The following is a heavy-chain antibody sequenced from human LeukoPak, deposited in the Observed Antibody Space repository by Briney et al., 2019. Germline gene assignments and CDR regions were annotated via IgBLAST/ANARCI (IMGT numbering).Heavy chain of an antibody. V-gene: IGHV3-23*01. D-gene: IGHD6-19*01. CDR3: AKDRVIAVAGIGDY. J-gene: IGHJ4*02. CDR2: ISGSGGST. CDR1: GFTFSSNA. Sequence: GRSLRLSCATSGFTFSSNAMSWVRQAPGNGLEWVSAISGSGGSTYYAYSVKVRFTISRDNSKNPLYLQMNSLRADDTAVYYCAKDRVIAVAGIGDYWGQGTLVTVSS.